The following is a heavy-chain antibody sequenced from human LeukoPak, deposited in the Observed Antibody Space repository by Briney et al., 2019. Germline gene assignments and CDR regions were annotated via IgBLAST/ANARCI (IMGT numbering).Heavy chain of an antibody. CDR3: ARDGYSQLGAFDI. CDR2: ISSSSSYI. Sequence: GGSLRLSRAASGFTFSSYSMNWVRQAPGKGLEWVSSISSSSSYIYYADSVKGRFTISRDNAKNSLYLQMNSLRAEDTAVYYCARDGYSQLGAFDIWGQGAMVTVSS. CDR1: GFTFSSYS. J-gene: IGHJ3*02. D-gene: IGHD5-18*01. V-gene: IGHV3-21*01.